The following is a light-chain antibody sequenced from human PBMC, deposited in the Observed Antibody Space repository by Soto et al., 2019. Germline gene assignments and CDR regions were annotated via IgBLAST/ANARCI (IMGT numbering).Light chain of an antibody. J-gene: IGKJ1*01. Sequence: DIQMTQSPSTLSASVGDRVTITCRASQSITDWLAWYQQKPGKAPKFLIYKASNLEGGVPSRFSRSGSGTEFTLTISSMQPDDFVSYYWQYWDDYSWTFGQGTKVESK. CDR3: QYWDDYSWT. V-gene: IGKV1-5*03. CDR1: QSITDW. CDR2: KAS.